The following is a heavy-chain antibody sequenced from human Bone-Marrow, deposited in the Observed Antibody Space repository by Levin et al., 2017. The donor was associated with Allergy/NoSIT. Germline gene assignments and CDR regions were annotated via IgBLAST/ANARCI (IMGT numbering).Heavy chain of an antibody. CDR3: ATSRLFAVLGEE. CDR2: IYHTGST. CDR1: GVSISSTYW. Sequence: SETLSLTCFVSGVSISSTYWWTWVRQPPGKGLEWIGQIYHTGSTSYNPSLKSRVTISVDKSNNEFSLTLTSVTAADTAVYYCATSRLFAVLGEEWGQGIAVSVSS. V-gene: IGHV4-4*02. D-gene: IGHD3-3*01. J-gene: IGHJ4*02.